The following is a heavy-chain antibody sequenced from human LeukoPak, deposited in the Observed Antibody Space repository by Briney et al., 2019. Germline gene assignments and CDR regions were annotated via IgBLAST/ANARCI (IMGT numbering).Heavy chain of an antibody. CDR1: GFTFSSYS. CDR2: ISSSSTI. D-gene: IGHD2-21*01. J-gene: IGHJ6*03. CDR3: AREQSVAIAAMDV. V-gene: IGHV3-48*01. Sequence: GGSLRLSCAASGFTFSSYSMNWVRQAPGKGLEWVSYISSSSTIYYADSVKGRFTISRDNAKNSLYLQMNSLRAEDTAVYYCAREQSVAIAAMDVWGKGTTVTVSS.